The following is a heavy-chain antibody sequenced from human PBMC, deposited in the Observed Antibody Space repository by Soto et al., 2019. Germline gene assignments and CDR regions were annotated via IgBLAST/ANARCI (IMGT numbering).Heavy chain of an antibody. D-gene: IGHD5-12*01. V-gene: IGHV3-23*01. CDR1: GFTFSSYA. CDR2: ISGSGGST. Sequence: GGSLRLSCAASGFTFSSYAMSWVRQAPGKGLEWVSAISGSGGSTYYADSVKGRFTISRDNSKNTLYLQMNSLRAEDTAVYYCAKGGDGGYRVVVRQNWFDPWGQGTLVTVSS. CDR3: AKGGDGGYRVVVRQNWFDP. J-gene: IGHJ5*02.